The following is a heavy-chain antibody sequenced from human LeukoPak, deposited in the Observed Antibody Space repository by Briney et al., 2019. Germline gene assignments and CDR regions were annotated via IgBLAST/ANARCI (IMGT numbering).Heavy chain of an antibody. CDR2: IKQDGSEK. Sequence: GGSLRLSCAASGFTFSSYWMSWVRQAPGKGLEWVANIKQDGSEKYYVDSVKGRFTISRDNAKNSLYLQMNSLRAEDTAVYYCARDRSTTSSYNWNYVHYFDYWGQGTLVTVSS. CDR1: GFTFSSYW. CDR3: ARDRSTTSSYNWNYVHYFDY. J-gene: IGHJ4*02. D-gene: IGHD1-7*01. V-gene: IGHV3-7*01.